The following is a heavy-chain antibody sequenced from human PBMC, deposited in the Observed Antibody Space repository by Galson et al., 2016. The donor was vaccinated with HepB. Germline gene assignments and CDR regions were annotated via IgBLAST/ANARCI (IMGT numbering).Heavy chain of an antibody. CDR1: GFTFDDYA. CDR3: AKEGYDVWGGSYYLDY. CDR2: ISWDSGSI. V-gene: IGHV3-9*01. D-gene: IGHD3-3*01. Sequence: SLRLSCAASGFTFDDYAIHWVRQAPGKGLEWVSRISWDSGSIDYADAVKGRFTISRDKAKNSLYLQMNSLRADDTAMYYCAKEGYDVWGGSYYLDYWGQGTLVTVSS. J-gene: IGHJ4*02.